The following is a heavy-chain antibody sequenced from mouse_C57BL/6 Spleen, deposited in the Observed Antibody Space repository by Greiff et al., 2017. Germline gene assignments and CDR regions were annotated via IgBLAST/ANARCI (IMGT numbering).Heavy chain of an antibody. CDR3: ALIYYGNSFAY. V-gene: IGHV1-22*01. CDR1: GYTFTDYN. J-gene: IGHJ3*01. D-gene: IGHD2-1*01. CDR2: INPNNGGT. Sequence: EVKLMESGPELVKPGASVKMSCKASGYTFTDYNMHWVKQSHGKSLEWIGYINPNNGGTSYNQKFKGKATLTVNKSSSTAYMELRSLTSEDSAVYYCALIYYGNSFAYWGQGTLVTVSA.